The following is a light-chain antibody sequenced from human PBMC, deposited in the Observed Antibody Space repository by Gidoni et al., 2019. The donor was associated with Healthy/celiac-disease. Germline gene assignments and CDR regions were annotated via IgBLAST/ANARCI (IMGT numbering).Light chain of an antibody. V-gene: IGKV1-9*01. J-gene: IGKJ5*01. CDR2: AAS. CDR3: QQLNSYPIT. Sequence: DIQFTQSPSFLSASVGDRVTITCWASQGISSYLAWYQQKPGKAPKLLIYAASTLQSGVPSRFSGSGSGTEFTLTISSLQPEDFATYYCQQLNSYPITFGQGTRLEIK. CDR1: QGISSY.